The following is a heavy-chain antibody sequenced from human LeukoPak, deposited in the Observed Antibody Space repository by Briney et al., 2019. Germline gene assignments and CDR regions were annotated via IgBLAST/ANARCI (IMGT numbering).Heavy chain of an antibody. CDR3: ARGFTDYGTLINWFDP. D-gene: IGHD4-17*01. Sequence: GGSLRLSCAASGFTFSSYWMSWVRQAPGRGLEWVANIKHDEIEKYHVDSVKGRFTISRDNAKNSLYLQMNSLRAEDTAVYYCARGFTDYGTLINWFDPWGQGTLVTVSS. V-gene: IGHV3-7*03. CDR1: GFTFSSYW. CDR2: IKHDEIEK. J-gene: IGHJ5*02.